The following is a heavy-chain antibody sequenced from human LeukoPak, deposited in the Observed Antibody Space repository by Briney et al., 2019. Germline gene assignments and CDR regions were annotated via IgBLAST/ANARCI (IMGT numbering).Heavy chain of an antibody. CDR2: ISSRSSYI. V-gene: IGHV3-21*01. J-gene: IGHJ3*02. CDR1: GFTFSSYS. CDR3: ARDSVDDILTGYLAFDI. Sequence: GGSLRLSCAASGFTFSSYSMNWVRQAPGKGLEWVSSISSRSSYIYYADSVKGRFTISRDNAKNSLYLQMNSLRAEDTAVYYCARDSVDDILTGYLAFDIWGQGTMVTVSS. D-gene: IGHD3-9*01.